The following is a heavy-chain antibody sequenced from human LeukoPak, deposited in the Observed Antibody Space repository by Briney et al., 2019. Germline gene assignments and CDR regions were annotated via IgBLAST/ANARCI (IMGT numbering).Heavy chain of an antibody. CDR1: GFTFSSYA. Sequence: GGSLRLSCAASGFTFSSYAMSWVRQAPGKGLEWVSAISGSGGSTYYADSVKGRFTISRDNSKNTLYLQMNSLRAEDTAVYYCAKDRRPGGPLLSWFDPWGQGTLVTVSS. CDR2: ISGSGGST. J-gene: IGHJ5*02. CDR3: AKDRRPGGPLLSWFDP. V-gene: IGHV3-23*01. D-gene: IGHD3-10*01.